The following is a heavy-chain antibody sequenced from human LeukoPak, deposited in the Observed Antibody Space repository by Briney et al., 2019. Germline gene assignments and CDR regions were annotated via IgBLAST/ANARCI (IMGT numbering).Heavy chain of an antibody. J-gene: IGHJ4*02. Sequence: PSETLSLTXTVSGGSISSSSYYWGWIRQPPGKGLEWIGSIYYSGSTYYNPSLKSRVTISVDTSKNQFSLKLSSVTAADTAVYYCARLPGYSYGMIDFDYWGQGTLVTVSS. CDR3: ARLPGYSYGMIDFDY. V-gene: IGHV4-39*01. CDR1: GGSISSSSYY. CDR2: IYYSGST. D-gene: IGHD5-18*01.